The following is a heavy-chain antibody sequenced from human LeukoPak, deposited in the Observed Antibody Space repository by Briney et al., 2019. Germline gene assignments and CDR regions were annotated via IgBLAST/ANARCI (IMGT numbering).Heavy chain of an antibody. J-gene: IGHJ4*02. Sequence: GASVKVSCKASGYTFTSYGISWLRQAPGQGLEWMRWISAYNGNTNYAQKLQGRVTMTTDTSTSTAYMELRSLRSDDTAVYYCARTDSSGKSDYWGQGTLVTVSS. V-gene: IGHV1-18*01. CDR2: ISAYNGNT. CDR3: ARTDSSGKSDY. CDR1: GYTFTSYG. D-gene: IGHD3-22*01.